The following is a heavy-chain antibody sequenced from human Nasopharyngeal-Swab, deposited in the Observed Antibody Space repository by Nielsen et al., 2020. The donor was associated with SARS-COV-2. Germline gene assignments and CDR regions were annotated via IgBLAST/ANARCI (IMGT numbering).Heavy chain of an antibody. D-gene: IGHD4-17*01. J-gene: IGHJ6*02. V-gene: IGHV4-59*01. CDR1: GGSISSYY. Sequence: SETLSLTCTASGGSISSYYWSWIRQPPGKGLEWIGYIYYSGSTNYNPSLKSRVTISVDTSKNQFSLKLSSVTAADTAVYYCARDHTLYGDYPTYYYGMDVWGQGTTVTVSS. CDR2: IYYSGST. CDR3: ARDHTLYGDYPTYYYGMDV.